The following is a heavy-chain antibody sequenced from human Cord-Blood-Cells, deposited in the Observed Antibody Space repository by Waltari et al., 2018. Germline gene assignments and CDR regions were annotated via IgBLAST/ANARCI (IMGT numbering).Heavy chain of an antibody. V-gene: IGHV4-4*07. CDR3: AREISVGAMRLYYYYMDV. J-gene: IGHJ6*03. Sequence: QVQLQESGPGLVKPSETLSLTCTVSGGSISSYYWSWIRQPAGKGLEWIGRIYTSGSTNHNPSLKGRVTMSVDTSKNQFSLKLSSVTAADTAVYYCAREISVGAMRLYYYYMDVWGKGTTVTVSS. CDR2: IYTSGST. CDR1: GGSISSYY. D-gene: IGHD1-26*01.